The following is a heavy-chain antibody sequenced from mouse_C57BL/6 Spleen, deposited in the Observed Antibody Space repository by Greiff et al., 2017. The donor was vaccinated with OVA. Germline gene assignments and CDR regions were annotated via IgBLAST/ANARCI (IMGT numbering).Heavy chain of an antibody. V-gene: IGHV1-54*01. CDR1: GYAFTNYL. CDR3: ARSVTTSFAY. J-gene: IGHJ3*01. CDR2: INPGSGGT. D-gene: IGHD2-2*01. Sequence: VQLQESGAELVRPGPSVKVSCKASGYAFTNYLIEWVKQRPGQGLEWIGVINPGSGGTNYNEKFKGKATLTADKSSSTAYMQLSSLTSEDAAVYCWARSVTTSFAYWGQGTLVTVSA.